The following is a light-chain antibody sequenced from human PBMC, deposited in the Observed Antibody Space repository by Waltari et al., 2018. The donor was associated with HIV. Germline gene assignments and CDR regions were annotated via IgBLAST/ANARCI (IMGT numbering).Light chain of an antibody. Sequence: QSALTQPASVSGSPGQSITISCTGTTSDVGGYNSVSWYQQHPAKAPKIVILDVSNRPCGVSNRFSGSKSGNTASLTISGLQAEDEAYYYCSSYTSSDTVVFGGGTKVTVL. CDR3: SSYTSSDTVV. CDR1: TSDVGGYNS. J-gene: IGLJ2*01. CDR2: DVS. V-gene: IGLV2-14*03.